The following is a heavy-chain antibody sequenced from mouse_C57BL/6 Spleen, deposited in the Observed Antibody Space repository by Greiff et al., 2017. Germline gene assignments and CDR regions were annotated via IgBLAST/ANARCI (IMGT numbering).Heavy chain of an antibody. CDR1: GYSITSGYY. Sequence: ESGPGLVKPSPSLSLTCSVTGYSITSGYYWNWIRQFPGNKLEWMGYISYDGSNNYNPSLKNRISITRYTSKNQFFLKLNSVTTEDTATYYCARDPRDAMDYWGQGTSVTVSS. CDR3: ARDPRDAMDY. V-gene: IGHV3-6*01. CDR2: ISYDGSN. J-gene: IGHJ4*01.